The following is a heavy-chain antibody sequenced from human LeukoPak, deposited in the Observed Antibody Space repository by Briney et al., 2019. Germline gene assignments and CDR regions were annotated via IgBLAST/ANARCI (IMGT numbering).Heavy chain of an antibody. J-gene: IGHJ4*02. V-gene: IGHV3-48*03. Sequence: GGSLRLSCAASGFTFSSYEMNWVRQAPGKGLEWVSYISSSGSTIYYADSVKGRFTISRDNAKNSLYLQVNSLRAEDTAVYYCARASDILTGSSIDYWGQGTLVTVSS. CDR1: GFTFSSYE. CDR2: ISSSGSTI. CDR3: ARASDILTGSSIDY. D-gene: IGHD3-9*01.